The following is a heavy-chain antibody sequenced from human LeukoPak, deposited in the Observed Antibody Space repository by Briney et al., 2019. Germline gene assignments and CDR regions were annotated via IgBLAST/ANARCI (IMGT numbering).Heavy chain of an antibody. CDR2: ISSDSRTI. D-gene: IGHD3-10*01. CDR1: GFTFSSYS. J-gene: IGHJ4*02. V-gene: IGHV3-48*02. Sequence: PGRSLRLSCAASGFTFSSYSMNWVRQAPGKGLEWVSYISSDSRTIYYADSVKGRFTISRDNDKNSLYLQMKSLRDEDTAVYYCARYGSGTSYITNYFDYWGQGTLVTVSS. CDR3: ARYGSGTSYITNYFDY.